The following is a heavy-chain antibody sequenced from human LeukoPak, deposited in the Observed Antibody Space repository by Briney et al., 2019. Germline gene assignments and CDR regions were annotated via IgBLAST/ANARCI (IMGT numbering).Heavy chain of an antibody. D-gene: IGHD6-13*01. V-gene: IGHV4-59*01. CDR1: GASISSNY. Sequence: PSKTLSLTCTVSGASISSNYWSWIRQPPGKGLEWIGYIYYSGSTKYNPSLNNPVTISVDTSKNQFSLKGSSVTAEDTAVYYCASGPYPAAGTDHQFDYWGQGTLVTVSS. J-gene: IGHJ4*02. CDR2: IYYSGST. CDR3: ASGPYPAAGTDHQFDY.